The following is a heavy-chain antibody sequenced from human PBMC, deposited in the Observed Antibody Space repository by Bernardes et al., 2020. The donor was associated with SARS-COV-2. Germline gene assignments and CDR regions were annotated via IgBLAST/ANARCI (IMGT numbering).Heavy chain of an antibody. J-gene: IGHJ3*02. D-gene: IGHD6-13*01. CDR1: GHTLTGYS. Sequence: ASVKVSCKASGHTLTGYSIHWVRQAPGQWLEWMGWIDPSSGGTKYAQKFQGRVTMTRDTSSSTAYMELNRLRSDDTAVYYCARGYSFDAYDIWGQGTMVTVSS. V-gene: IGHV1-2*02. CDR2: IDPSSGGT. CDR3: ARGYSFDAYDI.